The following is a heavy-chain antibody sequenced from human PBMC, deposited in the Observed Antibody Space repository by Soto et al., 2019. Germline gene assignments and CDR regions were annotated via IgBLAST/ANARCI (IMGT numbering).Heavy chain of an antibody. CDR2: MYYRGSS. D-gene: IGHD3-22*01. CDR3: ARSSDGSGYYPYYHYGFDV. Sequence: QVELQESGPGLVKPSETLSLTCSVSGGSXERYYWSXXRXXPXKXXXWLGYMYYRGSSYYNPSLKSRISLSADTSNNQFSLKLSSVTAADTAMYYCARSSDGSGYYPYYHYGFDVWGQGTAVVVSS. J-gene: IGHJ6*02. V-gene: IGHV4-59*01. CDR1: GGSXERYY.